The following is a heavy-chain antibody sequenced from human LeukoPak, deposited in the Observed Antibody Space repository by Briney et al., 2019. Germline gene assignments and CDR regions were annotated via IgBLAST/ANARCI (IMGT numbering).Heavy chain of an antibody. CDR1: GYTFTGYY. CDR3: ARSGNILTGYYHDAFDI. J-gene: IGHJ3*02. Sequence: GASVKVSCKASGYTFTGYYIHGVGQAPRQGLEWMGLIIPNSGGTNYAQKFPGRVTMTRDTSISTAYMELSRLRSDDTAVYYCARSGNILTGYYHDAFDIWGQGTMVTVPS. D-gene: IGHD3-9*01. V-gene: IGHV1-2*02. CDR2: IIPNSGGT.